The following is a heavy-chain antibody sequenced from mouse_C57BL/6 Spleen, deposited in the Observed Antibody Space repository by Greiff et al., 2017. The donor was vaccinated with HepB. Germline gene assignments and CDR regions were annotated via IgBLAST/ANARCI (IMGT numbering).Heavy chain of an antibody. V-gene: IGHV1-62-2*01. J-gene: IGHJ4*01. CDR3: ARHEGGYNYGSSYVDYAMDY. CDR2: FYPGSGSI. D-gene: IGHD1-1*01. Sequence: VQLQQSGAELVKPGASVKLSCKASGYTFTEYTIHWVKQRSGQGLEWIGWFYPGSGSIKYNEKFKDKATLTADKSSSTVYMELSRLTSEDSAVYFCARHEGGYNYGSSYVDYAMDYWGQGTSVTVSS. CDR1: GYTFTEYT.